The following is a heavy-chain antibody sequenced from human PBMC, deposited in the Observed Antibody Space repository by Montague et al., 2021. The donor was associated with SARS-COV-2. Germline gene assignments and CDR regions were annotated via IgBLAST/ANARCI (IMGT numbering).Heavy chain of an antibody. Sequence: SETLSLTCTVSGGSISNSYWSWSRHSPGKGLGLMSYRYYSGSTKYNPSLTSKATISVDTSKNKFSLTLSSMTAADTAVYYCARARGGTIFVVFGVDYGMDIWGQGTPVTVS. CDR2: RYYSGST. D-gene: IGHD3-3*01. CDR3: ARARGGTIFVVFGVDYGMDI. V-gene: IGHV4-59*13. J-gene: IGHJ6*02. CDR1: GGSISNSY.